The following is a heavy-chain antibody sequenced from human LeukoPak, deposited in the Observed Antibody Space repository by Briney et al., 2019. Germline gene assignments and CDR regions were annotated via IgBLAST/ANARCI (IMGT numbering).Heavy chain of an antibody. Sequence: GESLKISCKGSGYSFTTYWIGWVRQMPGKGLEWMGIIYPGDSNTRYSPSFQGQVTISADKSISTAYLQWTSLKASDTAIYYCARQPLVRDCGGDCEFDYWGQGTRVSVSS. CDR3: ARQPLVRDCGGDCEFDY. J-gene: IGHJ4*02. CDR1: GYSFTTYW. D-gene: IGHD2-21*02. CDR2: IYPGDSNT. V-gene: IGHV5-51*01.